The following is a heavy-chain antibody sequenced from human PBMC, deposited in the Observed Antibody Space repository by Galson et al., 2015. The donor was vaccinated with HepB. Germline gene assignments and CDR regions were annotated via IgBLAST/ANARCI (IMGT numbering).Heavy chain of an antibody. CDR2: IYSGGST. Sequence: SLRLSCAASGFTVSSNYMSWVRQAPGKGLEWVSVIYSGGSTYYADSVKGRFTISRDNSKNTLYLQMNSLRAEDTAVYYCARAPYETGKYDYWGQGTLVTVSS. D-gene: IGHD3-22*01. J-gene: IGHJ4*02. CDR1: GFTVSSNY. V-gene: IGHV3-66*01. CDR3: ARAPYETGKYDY.